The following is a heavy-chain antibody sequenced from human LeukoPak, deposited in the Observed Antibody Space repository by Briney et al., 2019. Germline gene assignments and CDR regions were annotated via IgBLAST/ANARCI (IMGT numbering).Heavy chain of an antibody. Sequence: GGSLRLSCAASGFTFSSYAMSWVRQAPGKGLEWVSAISGSGCSTYYADSVKGRFTISRDNSKNTLYLQVNSLRAEDTAVYYCAKDLSGSYLDIDYWGQGTLVTVSS. J-gene: IGHJ4*02. D-gene: IGHD1-26*01. CDR3: AKDLSGSYLDIDY. CDR1: GFTFSSYA. CDR2: ISGSGCST. V-gene: IGHV3-23*01.